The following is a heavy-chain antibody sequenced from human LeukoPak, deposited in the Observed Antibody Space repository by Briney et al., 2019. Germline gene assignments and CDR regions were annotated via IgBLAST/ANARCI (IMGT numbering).Heavy chain of an antibody. Sequence: GGSLRLSCASSGFIFDDYALYWVRQAPGKGLEWVSGISWNNGRIGYADSVKGRFTISRDNAKNSLFLQMNSLRPEDTALYYCAKATSGYDVSPIEYWGQGTLVTVSS. CDR1: GFIFDDYA. D-gene: IGHD3-3*01. CDR2: ISWNNGRI. CDR3: AKATSGYDVSPIEY. V-gene: IGHV3-9*01. J-gene: IGHJ4*02.